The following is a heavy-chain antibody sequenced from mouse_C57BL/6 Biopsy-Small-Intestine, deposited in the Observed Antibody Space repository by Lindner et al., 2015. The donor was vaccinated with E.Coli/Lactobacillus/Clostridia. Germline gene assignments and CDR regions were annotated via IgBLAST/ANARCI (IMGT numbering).Heavy chain of an antibody. CDR1: VYAFTTYY. D-gene: IGHD1-1*02. CDR3: AFPTEQTAMVDAFDI. V-gene: IGHV1-55*01. Sequence: SVKVSCKSPVYAFTTYYFHWVRQAPGQGLEWMGVITPGGGSTSYAQKFQSRVTMTRDTSTSTVYMELSSLRSEDTAVYYCAFPTEQTAMVDAFDIWGQGTMVTVSS. J-gene: IGHJ3*01. CDR2: ITPGGGST.